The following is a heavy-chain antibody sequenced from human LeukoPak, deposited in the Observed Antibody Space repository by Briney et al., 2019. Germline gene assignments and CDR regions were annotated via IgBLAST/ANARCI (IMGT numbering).Heavy chain of an antibody. D-gene: IGHD3-10*01. CDR1: GFTFSSYW. CDR2: INQDGSQK. Sequence: GGSLRLSCAASGFTFSSYWMSWVRQAPGKGLEWVANINQDGSQKYHVDSVKGRFTISRDNAKKSLYLQMNSLRAEDTAVYYCGRVGAYYGSGSYSDYWGQGTLVTVSS. J-gene: IGHJ4*02. V-gene: IGHV3-7*01. CDR3: GRVGAYYGSGSYSDY.